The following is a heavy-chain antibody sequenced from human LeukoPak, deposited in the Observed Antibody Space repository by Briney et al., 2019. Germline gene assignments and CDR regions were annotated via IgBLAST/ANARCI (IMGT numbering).Heavy chain of an antibody. CDR1: GGSISSYY. Sequence: AETLSLTCTVCGGSISSYYWRWIGQPAGKEVEWIGRIYTSVSTNYNPSLKSRVTISVDKSKNQFSLKLSSVTAADKAVYYCARGRGPVTNFDYWGQGTLVTVSS. J-gene: IGHJ4*02. V-gene: IGHV4-4*07. D-gene: IGHD4-17*01. CDR2: IYTSVST. CDR3: ARGRGPVTNFDY.